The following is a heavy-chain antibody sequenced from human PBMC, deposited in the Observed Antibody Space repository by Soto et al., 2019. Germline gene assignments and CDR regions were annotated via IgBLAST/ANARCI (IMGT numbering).Heavy chain of an antibody. V-gene: IGHV3-33*01. CDR2: IWFDGSNK. Sequence: GMHWVRQAPGKGLEWVAVIWFDGSNKFYADSVKGRFTISRDNSKNTASLQMNSLRDEDSAAYYCATAAAFRVHRSPDL. CDR1: G. J-gene: IGHJ2*01. D-gene: IGHD2-21*01. CDR3: ATAAAFRVHRSPDL.